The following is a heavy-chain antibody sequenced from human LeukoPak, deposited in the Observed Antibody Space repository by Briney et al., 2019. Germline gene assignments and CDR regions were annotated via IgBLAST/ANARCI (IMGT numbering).Heavy chain of an antibody. CDR3: ARHGSSSWPVDY. CDR2: IYPGDSDP. D-gene: IGHD6-13*01. J-gene: IGHJ4*02. Sequence: GESLKISCKGSGYTFTTYWIGWVRQMPGKGLEWMGIIYPGDSDPRYSPSFQGQVTISADKSISTTYFQWSSLKASDTAMYYCARHGSSSWPVDYWGQGTLVTVSS. V-gene: IGHV5-51*01. CDR1: GYTFTTYW.